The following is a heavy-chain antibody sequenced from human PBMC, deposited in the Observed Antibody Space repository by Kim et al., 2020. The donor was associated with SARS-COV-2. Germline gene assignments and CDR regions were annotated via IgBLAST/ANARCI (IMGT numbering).Heavy chain of an antibody. Sequence: ASVKVSCKASGYTFTGYYMHWVRQAPGQGLEWMGWINPNSGGTNYAQKFQGRVTMTRDTSISTAYMELSSLRSDDTAVYYCARAYCSHTSCYESYYYGMDIWGQGTMVTVSS. CDR1: GYTFTGYY. V-gene: IGHV1-2*02. CDR3: ARAYCSHTSCYESYYYGMDI. J-gene: IGHJ6*02. CDR2: INPNSGGT. D-gene: IGHD2-2*01.